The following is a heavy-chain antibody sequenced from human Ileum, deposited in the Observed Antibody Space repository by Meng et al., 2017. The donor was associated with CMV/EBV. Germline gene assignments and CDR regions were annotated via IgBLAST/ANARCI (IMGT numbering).Heavy chain of an antibody. CDR3: ARDKCDSDCQLGLLDS. V-gene: IGHV1-2*02. CDR1: GYSFSDHY. D-gene: IGHD2-21*01. CDR2: INPSSGDT. J-gene: IGHJ4*02. Sequence: ASVKVSCKASGYSFSDHYMYWVRQVPGQGLEWMGWINPSSGDTKYAQKFQDRVTMTRDMSINTAYMELSRLRSDDTAVYYCARDKCDSDCQLGLLDSWGQGTLVTSPQ.